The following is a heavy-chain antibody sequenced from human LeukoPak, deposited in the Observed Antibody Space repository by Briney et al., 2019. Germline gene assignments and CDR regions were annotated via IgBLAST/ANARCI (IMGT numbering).Heavy chain of an antibody. D-gene: IGHD3-10*01. CDR2: IFNTGNT. CDR1: GGSINSHY. Sequence: SETLSLTCSVSGGSINSHYWSWTRQPPGKRLEWIGYIFNTGNTNYDPSLASRVTMSVDTSRAQFFLRLSPVTAADTAIYYCASRPADTTWYGVFDYWSQGTLVTVSS. CDR3: ASRPADTTWYGVFDY. J-gene: IGHJ4*02. V-gene: IGHV4-59*11.